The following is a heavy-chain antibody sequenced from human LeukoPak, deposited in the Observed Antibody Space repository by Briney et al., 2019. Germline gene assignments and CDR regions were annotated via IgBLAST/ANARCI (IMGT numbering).Heavy chain of an antibody. J-gene: IGHJ5*02. Sequence: SETLSLTCTVSGGSISSYYWSWIRQPPGEGLEWIGYIYSSGSNSYNPSLKSRVTISVDTSKNQISLKLSSVTAAATAVYYCARHPCSGGSCPNPFDPWGQGTLVTVSS. V-gene: IGHV4-59*08. CDR1: GGSISSYY. CDR2: IYSSGSN. CDR3: ARHPCSGGSCPNPFDP. D-gene: IGHD2-15*01.